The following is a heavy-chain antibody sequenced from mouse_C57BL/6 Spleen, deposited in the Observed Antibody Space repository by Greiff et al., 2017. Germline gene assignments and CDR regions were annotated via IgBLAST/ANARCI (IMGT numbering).Heavy chain of an antibody. Sequence: VQLKESGAELVRPGASVKLSCTASGFNIKDDYMHWVKQRPEQGLEWIGWIDPENGDTEYASKFQGKATITADTSSNTAYLQLSSLTSEDTAVYYCTYWDWFAYWGQGTLVTVSA. J-gene: IGHJ3*01. D-gene: IGHD4-1*01. CDR1: GFNIKDDY. CDR2: IDPENGDT. CDR3: TYWDWFAY. V-gene: IGHV14-4*01.